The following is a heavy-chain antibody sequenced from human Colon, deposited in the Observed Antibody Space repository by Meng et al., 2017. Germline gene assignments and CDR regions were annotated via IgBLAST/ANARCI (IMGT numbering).Heavy chain of an antibody. D-gene: IGHD3-10*01. CDR1: GDSVSSNRAL. V-gene: IGHV6-1*01. J-gene: IGHJ4*02. CDR2: TYYRSEWQN. Sequence: QLQLQQSGPGLVKPSQTLSLPCAISGDSVSSNRALWHWVRQSPSRGLEWLGQTYYRSEWQNHYGVSVKSRITINADTSRNHFSLHLNSVTPEDTAVYYCTTWYGEYWGQGTLVTVSS. CDR3: TTWYGEY.